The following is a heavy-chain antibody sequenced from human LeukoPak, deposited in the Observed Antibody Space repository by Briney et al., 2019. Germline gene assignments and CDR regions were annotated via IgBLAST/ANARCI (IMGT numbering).Heavy chain of an antibody. CDR2: IIPILNIT. D-gene: IGHD6-6*01. CDR3: ARGIAARPSGVDY. J-gene: IGHJ4*02. V-gene: IGHV1-69*04. Sequence: ASVKVSCKASRGTFSKYAISWVRQAPGQGLEWMGRIIPILNITHYAQKFQGRVTIAADKSTSTAYMELSSLRSEDTAVYYCARGIAARPSGVDYWGQGTLVTVSS. CDR1: RGTFSKYA.